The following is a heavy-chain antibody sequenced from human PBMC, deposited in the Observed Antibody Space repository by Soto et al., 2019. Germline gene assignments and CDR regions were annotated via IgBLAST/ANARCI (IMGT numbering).Heavy chain of an antibody. CDR2: IRSKANSYAT. J-gene: IGHJ6*02. Sequence: PGGSLRLSCAASGFTFSGFAMHWVRQASGRGLEWVGRIRSKANSYATVYAASVKGRFTISRDDSKNTAYLQMNSLETEDTAVYYCTSGVSLNYYYGMDVWGQGTTVTVSS. CDR1: GFTFSGFA. CDR3: TSGVSLNYYYGMDV. V-gene: IGHV3-73*01. D-gene: IGHD2-8*01.